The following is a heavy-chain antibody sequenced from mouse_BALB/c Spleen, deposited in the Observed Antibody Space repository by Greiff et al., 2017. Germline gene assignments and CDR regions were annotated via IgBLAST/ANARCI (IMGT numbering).Heavy chain of an antibody. J-gene: IGHJ4*01. D-gene: IGHD1-2*01. CDR2: INPSTGYT. CDR1: GYTFTSYW. V-gene: IGHV1-7*01. CDR3: ARSGYRSNAMDY. Sequence: VQLQQSGAELAKPGASVKMSCKASGYTFTSYWMHWVKQRPGQGLEWIGYINPSTGYTEYNQKFKDKATLTADKSSSTAYMQLSSLTSEDSAVYYCARSGYRSNAMDYWGQGTSVTVSS.